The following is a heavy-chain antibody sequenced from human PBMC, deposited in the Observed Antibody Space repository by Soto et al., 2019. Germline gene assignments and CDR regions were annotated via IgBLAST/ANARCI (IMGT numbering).Heavy chain of an antibody. Sequence: SVKVSCKASGGTFSSYAISWVRQAPGQGLEWMGGIIPIFGTANYAQKFQGRVTITADESTSTAYMELSSLRSEDTAVYYCARDGYSYGKIFDYWGQGTLVTVSS. V-gene: IGHV1-69*13. CDR1: GGTFSSYA. J-gene: IGHJ4*02. CDR3: ARDGYSYGKIFDY. CDR2: IIPIFGTA. D-gene: IGHD5-18*01.